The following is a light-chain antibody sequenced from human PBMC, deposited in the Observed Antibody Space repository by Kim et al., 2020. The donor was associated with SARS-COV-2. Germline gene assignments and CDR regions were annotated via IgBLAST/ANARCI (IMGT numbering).Light chain of an antibody. Sequence: DIQMTQSPSSVSASVGDRVTITCRASQGISSWLARYQQKPGKAPKLLIYAASSLQSGVPSRFSGSGSGTDFTLTISSLQPEDFATYYCQQANSFPWTFGQGTNVDIK. CDR2: AAS. CDR1: QGISSW. CDR3: QQANSFPWT. J-gene: IGKJ1*01. V-gene: IGKV1-12*01.